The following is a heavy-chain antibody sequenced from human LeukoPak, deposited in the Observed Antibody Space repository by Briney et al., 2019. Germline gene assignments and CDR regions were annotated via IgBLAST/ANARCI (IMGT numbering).Heavy chain of an antibody. CDR3: AKDMNYCSGGSCYGPYDAFDI. Sequence: PGRSLRLSCAASGFTFDDYAMHWVRHAPGKGLEWVSGISWNSGSIGYADSVKGRFTISRDNAKNSLYLQMNSLRAEDTALHYCAKDMNYCSGGSCYGPYDAFDIWGQGTMVTVSS. V-gene: IGHV3-9*01. CDR2: ISWNSGSI. D-gene: IGHD2-15*01. CDR1: GFTFDDYA. J-gene: IGHJ3*02.